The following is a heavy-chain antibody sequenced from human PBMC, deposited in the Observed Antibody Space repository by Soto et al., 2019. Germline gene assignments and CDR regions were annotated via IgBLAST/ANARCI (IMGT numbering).Heavy chain of an antibody. CDR1: GGSVNSGSYY. CDR3: ATAATALDS. J-gene: IGHJ4*02. D-gene: IGHD5-18*01. V-gene: IGHV4-61*01. Sequence: VQLQESGPGLLKPSETLSLTCTVSGGSVNSGSYYWNWIRQPPGKGPEWIVYIYYTGGTKYNPALKTRVTISAKTSNNQFSLQLSTVAAANRAVDCCATAATALDSWGQGPLFSVS. CDR2: IYYTGGT.